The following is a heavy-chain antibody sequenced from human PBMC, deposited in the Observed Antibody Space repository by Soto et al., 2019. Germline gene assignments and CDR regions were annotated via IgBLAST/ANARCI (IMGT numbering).Heavy chain of an antibody. Sequence: GASVKVSCKASGYTFTSYYMHWVRQAPGQGLEWMGIINPSGGSTSYAQKFQGRVTMTRDTSTSTAYMELSSLRSEGTAVYYCARAVAVPADFDYWGQGTLVTVSS. J-gene: IGHJ4*02. D-gene: IGHD6-19*01. CDR1: GYTFTSYY. V-gene: IGHV1-46*01. CDR3: ARAVAVPADFDY. CDR2: INPSGGST.